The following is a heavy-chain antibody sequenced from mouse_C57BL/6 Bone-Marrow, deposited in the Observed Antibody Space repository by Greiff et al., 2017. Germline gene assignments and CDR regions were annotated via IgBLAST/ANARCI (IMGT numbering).Heavy chain of an antibody. D-gene: IGHD1-1*01. CDR2: IDPENGDT. Sequence: VQLKQSGAELVRPGASVKLSCTASGFNIKDDYMHWVQQRPEQGLEWIGWIDPENGDTEYDSKFQGKATITADTSSNTAFLQLSSLTSEDTAVYYCTTWGGSSLEYAMDYWGQGTSVTVSS. V-gene: IGHV14-4*01. CDR1: GFNIKDDY. J-gene: IGHJ4*01. CDR3: TTWGGSSLEYAMDY.